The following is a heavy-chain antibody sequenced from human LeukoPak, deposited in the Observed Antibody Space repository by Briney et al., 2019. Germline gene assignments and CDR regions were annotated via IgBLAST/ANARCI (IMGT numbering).Heavy chain of an antibody. D-gene: IGHD1-14*01. CDR1: GGSISSRTYY. CDR2: ISYSGST. J-gene: IGHJ3*02. Sequence: PSETLSLTCTVSGGSISSRTYYWGWIRQPPGKGLEWIGSISYSGSTYYNPSLKSRVTISVDTSKNRFSLKLSSVTAADTAVYYCVRHKYNHLLRAADAFDIWGQGTLVTVSS. V-gene: IGHV4-39*01. CDR3: VRHKYNHLLRAADAFDI.